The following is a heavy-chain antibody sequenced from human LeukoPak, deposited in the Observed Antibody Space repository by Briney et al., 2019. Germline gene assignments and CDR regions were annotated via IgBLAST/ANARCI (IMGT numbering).Heavy chain of an antibody. Sequence: ASVKVSCKTSGYTFIDYYIHWVRQAPGQGLEWMAWINPNSGASNCAEKFQGWVTMTRDRSINTDYMDLSRLTSDDAAVYYCARSDGGRYDSSGYYTSPGGYWGQGTLVTVSS. CDR1: GYTFIDYY. CDR3: ARSDGGRYDSSGYYTSPGGY. D-gene: IGHD3-22*01. V-gene: IGHV1-2*04. J-gene: IGHJ4*02. CDR2: INPNSGAS.